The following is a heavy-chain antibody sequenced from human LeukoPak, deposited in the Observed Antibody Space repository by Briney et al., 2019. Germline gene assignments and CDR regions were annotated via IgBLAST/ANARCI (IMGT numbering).Heavy chain of an antibody. D-gene: IGHD1-14*01. CDR2: IDYSGST. CDR1: GGSISSGGYY. J-gene: IGHJ4*02. Sequence: SQTLSLTCTVSGGSISSGGYYWSWIRQHPGKGLEWIGYIDYSGSTYYNPSLKSRVTISVDTSKNQFSLKLSSVTAADTAVYYCARSEIDRGWLYQHRNYYFDYWGQGTLVTVSS. V-gene: IGHV4-31*03. CDR3: ARSEIDRGWLYQHRNYYFDY.